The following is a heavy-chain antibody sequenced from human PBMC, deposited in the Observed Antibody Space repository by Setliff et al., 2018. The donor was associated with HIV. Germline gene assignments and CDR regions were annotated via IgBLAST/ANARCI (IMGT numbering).Heavy chain of an antibody. CDR3: ARDFRRYFDYYYYGMDV. J-gene: IGHJ6*02. V-gene: IGHV3-21*01. D-gene: IGHD3-9*01. CDR1: GFTFSSYS. CDR2: ISSSSSYI. Sequence: PGGSLRLSCADSGFTFSSYSMNWVRQAPGKGLEWVSSISSSSSYIYYADSVKGRFTISRDNAKNSLYLQMNSPRAEDTAVYYCARDFRRYFDYYYYGMDVWGQGTTVTVSS.